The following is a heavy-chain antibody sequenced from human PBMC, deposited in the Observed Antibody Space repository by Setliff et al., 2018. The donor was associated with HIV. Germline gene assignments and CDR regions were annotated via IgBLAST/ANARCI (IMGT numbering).Heavy chain of an antibody. CDR2: IYYSGST. D-gene: IGHD2-21*02. V-gene: IGHV4-39*07. CDR1: GGSVSNGDHY. CDR3: TRDLWGDDYYYNNMDV. J-gene: IGHJ6*03. Sequence: SETLSLTCTVSGGSVSNGDHYWAWIRQPPGKGLEWIGSIYYSGSTNYNPSLKSRVTMSVDTSKNQFSLKVTSVTAADTAVYYCTRDLWGDDYYYNNMDVWGKGTTVTVSS.